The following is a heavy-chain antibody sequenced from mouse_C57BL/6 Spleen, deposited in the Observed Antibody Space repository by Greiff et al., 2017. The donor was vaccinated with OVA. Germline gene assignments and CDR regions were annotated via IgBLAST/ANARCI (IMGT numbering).Heavy chain of an antibody. CDR1: GYTFTSYW. J-gene: IGHJ2*01. D-gene: IGHD2-4*01. V-gene: IGHV1-69*01. CDR3: ARYDYDESYFDY. CDR2: IDPSDSYT. Sequence: VQLQQPGAELVMPGASVKLSCKASGYTFTSYWMHWVKQRPGQGLEWIGEIDPSDSYTNYNQKFKGKSTLTVDKSSSTAYMQLSSLTSEDSAVYYCARYDYDESYFDYWGQGTTLTVSS.